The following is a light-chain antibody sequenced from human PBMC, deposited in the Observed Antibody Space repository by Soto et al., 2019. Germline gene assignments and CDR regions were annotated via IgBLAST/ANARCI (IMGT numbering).Light chain of an antibody. CDR2: KAS. CDR1: QSIGDL. V-gene: IGKV1-5*03. J-gene: IGKJ1*01. Sequence: DIQMTHSTSTLSGSVEDRVTITCRASQSIGDLLAWYQQKPGEAPKLLIYKASYLESGVPSRFSGSGSGTEFTLTISSLQPDDFATYYCQHYNSYSEAFGQGTKVDIK. CDR3: QHYNSYSEA.